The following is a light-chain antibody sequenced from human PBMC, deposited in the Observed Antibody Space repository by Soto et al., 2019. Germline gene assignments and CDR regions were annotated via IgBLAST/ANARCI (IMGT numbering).Light chain of an antibody. V-gene: IGLV2-8*01. CDR3: VSHTTSNSLV. CDR2: DVN. Sequence: QSALTQPPSASGSPGQSVTISCTGTSSDVGAYIFVSWYQQHPGKAPKLMVYDVNRRPPGVPDRFFGSKSGNTASLTVSGLQAEDEADYYCVSHTTSNSLVFGTGTKVTVL. CDR1: SSDVGAYIF. J-gene: IGLJ1*01.